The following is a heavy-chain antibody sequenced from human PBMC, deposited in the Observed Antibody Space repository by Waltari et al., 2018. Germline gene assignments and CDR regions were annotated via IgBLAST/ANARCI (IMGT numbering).Heavy chain of an antibody. Sequence: QVQLQESGPGLVKPSETLSLTCTVSGGSISSYYWSWIRQPPGKGLEWIGYIYYSGSTNYNPSLKSRVTISVDTSKNQFSLKLSSVTAADTAVYYCARGRGVTVVRGVIITAWFDPWGQGTLVTVSS. J-gene: IGHJ5*02. CDR3: ARGRGVTVVRGVIITAWFDP. D-gene: IGHD3-10*01. CDR2: IYYSGST. V-gene: IGHV4-59*01. CDR1: GGSISSYY.